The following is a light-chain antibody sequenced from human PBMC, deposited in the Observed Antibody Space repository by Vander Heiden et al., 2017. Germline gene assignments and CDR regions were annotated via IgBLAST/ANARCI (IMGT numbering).Light chain of an antibody. Sequence: EIVLTQSPGTLSLSPGERATLSCRASQSVNSNYLAWYQQKPGQSPRLLIYGASTRATGIPDRFSGSGYGTYFSLTISRREPEDFAVYYCQQDGSSPTWTFGQRTKVEIK. CDR3: QQDGSSPTWT. J-gene: IGKJ1*01. CDR1: QSVNSNY. V-gene: IGKV3-20*01. CDR2: GAS.